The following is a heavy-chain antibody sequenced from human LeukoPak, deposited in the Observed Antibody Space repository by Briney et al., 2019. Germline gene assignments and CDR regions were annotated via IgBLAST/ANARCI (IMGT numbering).Heavy chain of an antibody. CDR1: GYTFTAYY. CDR3: AREENCSGGSCYYY. D-gene: IGHD2-15*01. CDR2: INPNSGGT. V-gene: IGHV1-2*06. Sequence: ASVKVSCKASGYTFTAYYMHWVRQAPGQGLEWMGRINPNSGGTNYARKFQGRVTMTRDTSISTAYMELSRLTSDDTAVYYCAREENCSGGSCYYYWGQGTLVTVSS. J-gene: IGHJ4*02.